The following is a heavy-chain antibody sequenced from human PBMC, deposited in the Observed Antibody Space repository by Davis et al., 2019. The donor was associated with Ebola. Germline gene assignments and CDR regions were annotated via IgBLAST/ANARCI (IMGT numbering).Heavy chain of an antibody. J-gene: IGHJ6*03. CDR3: ARDKMVAGTRSHYYYYYYMDV. CDR2: IYSGGST. Sequence: GESLKISCAASGFTVSSNYMSWVRQAPGKGLEWVSVIYSGGSTYYADSVKGRFTISRDNSKNTLYLQMNSLRAEDTAVYYCARDKMVAGTRSHYYYYYYMDVWGKGTTVTVSS. V-gene: IGHV3-53*01. D-gene: IGHD6-19*01. CDR1: GFTVSSNY.